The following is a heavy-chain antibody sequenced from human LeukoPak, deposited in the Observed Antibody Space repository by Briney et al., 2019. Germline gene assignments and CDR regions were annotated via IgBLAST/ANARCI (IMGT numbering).Heavy chain of an antibody. CDR3: AGDEYSGLYYYMDV. Sequence: GGSLRLSCAASGFSFSSYEMNWVRQAPGEGLEWASYIGSTTNSIYYADSVQGRFTISRDNAKNSLHLQMNSLRAEDTAVYYCAGDEYSGLYYYMDVRGKGTTVTVSS. CDR2: IGSTTNSI. J-gene: IGHJ6*03. D-gene: IGHD5-12*01. CDR1: GFSFSSYE. V-gene: IGHV3-48*03.